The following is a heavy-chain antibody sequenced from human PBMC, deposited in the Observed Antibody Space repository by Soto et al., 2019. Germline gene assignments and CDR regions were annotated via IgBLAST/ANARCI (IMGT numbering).Heavy chain of an antibody. CDR2: ISAYNGNI. V-gene: IGHV1-18*01. CDR1: GYTFTNYG. CDR3: ASSYCGGNCYSNLPVDDYYCGRDV. D-gene: IGHD2-21*02. J-gene: IGHJ6*02. Sequence: QVQLVQSGAEVKKPGASVKVSCKASGYTFTNYGISWVRQAPGQGLEWMGWISAYNGNINYAQKLQGGVTMTTDTSTGTAYMELRRLRSDDTAMYYCASSYCGGNCYSNLPVDDYYCGRDVWGHGTTVTVSS.